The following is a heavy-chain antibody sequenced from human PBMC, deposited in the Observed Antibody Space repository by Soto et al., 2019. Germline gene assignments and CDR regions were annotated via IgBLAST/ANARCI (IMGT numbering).Heavy chain of an antibody. CDR3: ARGLAVARGYYYYGMDV. J-gene: IGHJ6*02. CDR2: ISAYNGNT. Sequence: ASVKVSCKASGYTFTSYGISWVRQAPGQGLEWMGWISAYNGNTNYAQKFQGRVTMTRDTSTSTVYMELSSLRSEDTAVFYCARGLAVARGYYYYGMDVWGQGTMVTVSS. CDR1: GYTFTSYG. D-gene: IGHD6-19*01. V-gene: IGHV1-18*01.